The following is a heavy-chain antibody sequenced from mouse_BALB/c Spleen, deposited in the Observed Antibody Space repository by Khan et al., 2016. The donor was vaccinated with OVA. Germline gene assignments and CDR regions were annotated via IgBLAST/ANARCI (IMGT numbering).Heavy chain of an antibody. CDR3: ARDDWFAY. CDR1: GFTFSNYA. Sequence: EVQLVESGGGLVKPGGSLKLSCAASGFTFSNYAMSWVRQTPEKRLEWVASISSGGKTYYPDSVKGRFTIPRDNARNILSLQMSSLRSEDTAMYYGARDDWFAYWGQGTLVTVSA. J-gene: IGHJ3*01. CDR2: ISSGGKT. V-gene: IGHV5-6-5*01.